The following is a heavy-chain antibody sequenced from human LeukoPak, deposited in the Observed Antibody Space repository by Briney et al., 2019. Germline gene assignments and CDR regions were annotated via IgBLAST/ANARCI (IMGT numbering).Heavy chain of an antibody. J-gene: IGHJ5*02. Sequence: GASVKVSCKTSGDTFIHWVRQAPGQGLEYMGWISPNSGGAKFAQKFQGRVTMTRDTSISLVYMELSRLKSNDTAVYYCARDLRGSGYDPWGQGTLVTVSS. CDR1: GDTF. V-gene: IGHV1-2*02. D-gene: IGHD3-10*01. CDR3: ARDLRGSGYDP. CDR2: ISPNSGGA.